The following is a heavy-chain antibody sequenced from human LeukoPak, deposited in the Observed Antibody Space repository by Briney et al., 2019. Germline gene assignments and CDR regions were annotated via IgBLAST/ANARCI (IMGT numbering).Heavy chain of an antibody. D-gene: IGHD3-10*01. J-gene: IGHJ4*02. V-gene: IGHV3-23*01. Sequence: GGSLRLSCAASGFTFSSYEMNWVRQAPGKGLEWVSAISGSGGSTYYADSVKGRFTISRDNSKNTLYLQMNSLRAEDTAVYYCAKTGDYYGSGSYVDYWGQGTLVTVSS. CDR2: ISGSGGST. CDR1: GFTFSSYE. CDR3: AKTGDYYGSGSYVDY.